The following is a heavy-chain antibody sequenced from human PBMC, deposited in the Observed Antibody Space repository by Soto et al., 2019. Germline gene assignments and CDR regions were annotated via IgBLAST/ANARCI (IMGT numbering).Heavy chain of an antibody. J-gene: IGHJ5*02. V-gene: IGHV4-34*01. CDR2: INHSGST. CDR1: GGSFSGYY. Sequence: SETLSLTCAAYGGSFSGYYWSWIRQPPGKGLEWIGEINHSGSTNYNPSLKSRVTISVDTSKNQFSLKLSSVTAADTAVYYCARGGILGYCSSTSCYRWFDPWGQGTLVTVSS. D-gene: IGHD2-2*01. CDR3: ARGGILGYCSSTSCYRWFDP.